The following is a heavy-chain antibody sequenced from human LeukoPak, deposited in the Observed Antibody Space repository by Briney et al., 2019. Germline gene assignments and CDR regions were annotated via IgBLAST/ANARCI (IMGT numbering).Heavy chain of an antibody. CDR1: EFTFSNYG. CDR3: AKTSDPSFPESTYYYYMDV. V-gene: IGHV3-30*02. CDR2: IRYGGSNK. J-gene: IGHJ6*03. Sequence: GGSLRLSCAASEFTFSNYGMHWVRQAPGKGLEWVAFIRYGGSNKYYADSVRGRFTISRDNSKNTLYLQMNSLRPEDSAVYYCAKTSDPSFPESTYYYYMDVWGKGTTVTVSS.